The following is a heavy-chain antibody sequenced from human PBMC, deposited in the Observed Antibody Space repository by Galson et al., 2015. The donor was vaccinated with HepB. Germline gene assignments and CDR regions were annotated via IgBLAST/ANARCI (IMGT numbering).Heavy chain of an antibody. V-gene: IGHV1-69*13. J-gene: IGHJ4*02. CDR1: GGTFSSYA. D-gene: IGHD5-12*01. Sequence: SVKVSCKASGGTFSSYAISWVRQAPGQGLEWMGGIIPIFGTANYAQKFQGRVTITADESTSTAYMELSSLRSEDTAVYYCARGYSGYDYPPLFDYWGQGTLVTVSS. CDR3: ARGYSGYDYPPLFDY. CDR2: IIPIFGTA.